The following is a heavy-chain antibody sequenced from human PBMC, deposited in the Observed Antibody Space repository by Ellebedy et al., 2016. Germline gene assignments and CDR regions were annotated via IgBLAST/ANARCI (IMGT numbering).Heavy chain of an antibody. Sequence: SETLSLTXAVYGGSFSIYYWTWIRQPPGKGLEWIGEISYSASTSYNPSLKRRVTMSLDTSKNQFSLKLTSVTAADTSIYYCARDGVDMVPTTHMYYFDYWGQGTLVTVSS. D-gene: IGHD5-12*01. CDR2: ISYSAST. CDR3: ARDGVDMVPTTHMYYFDY. J-gene: IGHJ4*02. CDR1: GGSFSIYY. V-gene: IGHV4-34*01.